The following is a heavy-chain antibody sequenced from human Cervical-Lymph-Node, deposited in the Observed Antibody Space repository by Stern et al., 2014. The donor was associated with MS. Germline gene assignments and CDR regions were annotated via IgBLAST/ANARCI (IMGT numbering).Heavy chain of an antibody. CDR3: ARGGGLVGYFDY. V-gene: IGHV1-69*06. CDR1: GDTFSSYA. J-gene: IGHJ4*02. Sequence: VQLVQSGAEVKKPGSSVTVSCKASGDTFSSYAINWARQVPGQGLEWMGGITPVFGTTNYAQKFQGRVTITADKSTNTAYMELMTLRSEDTAVYYCARGGGLVGYFDYWGQGTLVSVSS. CDR2: ITPVFGTT. D-gene: IGHD1-26*01.